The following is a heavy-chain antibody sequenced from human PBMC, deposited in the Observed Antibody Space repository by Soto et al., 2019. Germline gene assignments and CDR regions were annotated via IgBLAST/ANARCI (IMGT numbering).Heavy chain of an antibody. V-gene: IGHV3-30*18. CDR2: ISYDGSLK. D-gene: IGHD1-26*01. CDR3: AKEIKPVSSPWDFDY. J-gene: IGHJ4*02. Sequence: QVHLVESGGGVVQPGRSLRLSCTASGFTFSSYGMSWVRQAPGKGLEWMTIISYDGSLKYYADSVKGRFTVSRDNSKNTLYLQMNSLRAEDTAVYYCAKEIKPVSSPWDFDYWGQGTLVTVSS. CDR1: GFTFSSYG.